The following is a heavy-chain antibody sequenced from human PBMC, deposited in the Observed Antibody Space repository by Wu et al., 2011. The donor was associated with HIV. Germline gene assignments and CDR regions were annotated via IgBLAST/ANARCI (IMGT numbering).Heavy chain of an antibody. V-gene: IGHV1-69*14. Sequence: QVQVVQSGAEVKKPGSSVKVSCKTSGGSFTSYAISWVRQAPGQGLEWMGVFIPMFGTTTYARNFQGGVTLTADKSTSTAYMELRSLRSEDTAVYYCARGGIVGAPFDYWGQGTLVTVSS. D-gene: IGHD1-26*01. CDR2: FIPMFGTT. CDR3: ARGGIVGAPFDY. CDR1: GGSFTSYA. J-gene: IGHJ4*02.